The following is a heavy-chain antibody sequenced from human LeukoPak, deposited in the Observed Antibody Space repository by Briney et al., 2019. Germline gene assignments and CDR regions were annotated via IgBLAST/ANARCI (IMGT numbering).Heavy chain of an antibody. D-gene: IGHD2-15*01. J-gene: IGHJ4*02. CDR1: GFTFSSYS. CDR3: ARVRCSGGSCYFDY. CDR2: ISSRSSYI. Sequence: SGGSLRLSCAASGFTFSSYSMNWVRQAPGKGLEWVSSISSRSSYIYYADSVKGLFTISRDNAKNSLYLQMNSLRAEDTAVYYCARVRCSGGSCYFDYWGQGTLVTVSS. V-gene: IGHV3-21*01.